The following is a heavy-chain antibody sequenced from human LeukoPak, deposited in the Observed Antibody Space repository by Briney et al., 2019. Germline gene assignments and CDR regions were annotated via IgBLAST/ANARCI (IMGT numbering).Heavy chain of an antibody. CDR2: ISSSSSYI. V-gene: IGHV3-21*01. J-gene: IGHJ4*02. CDR1: GFSFNTYT. CDR3: ARCYDFWSGYYDGGVDLDY. D-gene: IGHD3-3*01. Sequence: GGSLRLSCAASGFSFNTYTMNWVRQAPGKGLEWVSSISSSSSYIYYADSVKGRFTISRDNAKNSLYLQMNSLRAEDTAVYYCARCYDFWSGYYDGGVDLDYWGQGTLVTVSS.